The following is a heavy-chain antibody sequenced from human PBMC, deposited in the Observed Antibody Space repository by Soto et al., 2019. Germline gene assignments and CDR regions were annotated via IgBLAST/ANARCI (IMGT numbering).Heavy chain of an antibody. CDR3: AKALGAAAGPYYFDY. V-gene: IGHV3-23*01. D-gene: IGHD6-13*01. CDR2: ISGSGGST. CDR1: GFTFSSYA. Sequence: GSLRLSCAASGFTFSSYAMSWVRQAPGKGLEWVSAISGSGGSTYYAYSVKGRFTISRDNSKNTLYLQMNSLRAEDTAVYYCAKALGAAAGPYYFDYWGQGTLVTVSS. J-gene: IGHJ4*02.